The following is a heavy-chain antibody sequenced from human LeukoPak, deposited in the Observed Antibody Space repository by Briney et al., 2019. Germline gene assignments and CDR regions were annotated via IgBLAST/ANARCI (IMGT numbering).Heavy chain of an antibody. CDR3: ARGTMVRGVIRHFDY. V-gene: IGHV4-34*01. D-gene: IGHD3-10*01. Sequence: NPSETLSLTCALYGGSFRVYYWSWIRHPPGKGLEWIGEINHSGITTYNPALKSRVTISEDTSKNQFSLKLSSVTAADTAVYYCARGTMVRGVIRHFDYWGQGTLVTVSS. CDR2: INHSGIT. CDR1: GGSFRVYY. J-gene: IGHJ4*02.